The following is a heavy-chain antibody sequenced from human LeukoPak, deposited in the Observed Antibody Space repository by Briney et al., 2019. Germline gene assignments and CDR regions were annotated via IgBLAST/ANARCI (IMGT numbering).Heavy chain of an antibody. V-gene: IGHV3-30-3*01. J-gene: IGHJ4*02. Sequence: QVQLVESGGGVVQPGRSLRLSCAASGFTFSSYAMHWVRQAPGKGLEWVAVISYVGSNKYYADSVKGRFTISRDNSKNTLYLQMNSLRAEDTAVYYCASRHVYSGSPWGLDYWGQGTLVTVSS. D-gene: IGHD1-26*01. CDR3: ASRHVYSGSPWGLDY. CDR2: ISYVGSNK. CDR1: GFTFSSYA.